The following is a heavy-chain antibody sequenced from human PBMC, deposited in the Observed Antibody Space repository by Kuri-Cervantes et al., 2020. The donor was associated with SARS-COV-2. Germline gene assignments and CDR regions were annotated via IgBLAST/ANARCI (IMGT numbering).Heavy chain of an antibody. CDR1: GGSISGSRYY. CDR3: ARVVVTATYYFDC. D-gene: IGHD2-21*02. CDR2: IHYSGST. Sequence: SETLSLTCTVSGGSISGSRYYWGWIRQPPGKGLEWIGSIHYSGSTNYNPSLKSRVTISVDRSKNQFSLRLTSVTAADTAVYYCARVVVTATYYFDCWGQGTLVTVSS. J-gene: IGHJ4*02. V-gene: IGHV4-39*07.